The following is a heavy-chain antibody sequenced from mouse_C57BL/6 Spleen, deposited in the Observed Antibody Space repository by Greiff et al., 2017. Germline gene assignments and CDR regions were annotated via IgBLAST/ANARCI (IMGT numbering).Heavy chain of an antibody. D-gene: IGHD1-1*01. CDR3: ARYPDDGSSYERDFDY. J-gene: IGHJ2*01. Sequence: QVQLQQPGAELVKPGASVKLSCKASGYTFTSYWMQWVKQRPGQGLEWIGEIDPSDSYTNYNQKFQGKATLPVDTSSSTAYMQLSSLTSEDSTVYYCARYPDDGSSYERDFDYWGQGTTLTVSS. CDR2: IDPSDSYT. CDR1: GYTFTSYW. V-gene: IGHV1-50*01.